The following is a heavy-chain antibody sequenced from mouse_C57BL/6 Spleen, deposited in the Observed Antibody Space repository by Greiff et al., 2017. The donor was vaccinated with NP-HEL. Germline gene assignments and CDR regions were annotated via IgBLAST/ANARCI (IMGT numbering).Heavy chain of an antibody. CDR1: GFNIKDDY. CDR2: IDPENGDT. CDR3: TTGIYYDYPFAY. V-gene: IGHV14-4*01. Sequence: EVKLQESGAELVRPGASVKLSCTASGFNIKDDYMHWVKQRPEQGLEWIGWIDPENGDTEYASKFQGKATITADTSSNTAYLQLSSLTSEDTAVYYCTTGIYYDYPFAYWGQGTLVTVSA. J-gene: IGHJ3*01. D-gene: IGHD2-4*01.